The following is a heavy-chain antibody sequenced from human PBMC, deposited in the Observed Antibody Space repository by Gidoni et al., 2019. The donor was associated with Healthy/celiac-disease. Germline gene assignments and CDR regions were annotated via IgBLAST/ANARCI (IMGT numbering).Heavy chain of an antibody. Sequence: QVQLVESGGGVVQPGRSLRLSCAASGFTFSSYAMHWVRQAPGKGLEWVAVISYDGSNKYYADSVKGRFTISRDNSKNTLYLQMNSLRAEDTAVYYCASDLHDFWSGLISNWFDPWGQGTLVTVSS. CDR2: ISYDGSNK. D-gene: IGHD3-3*01. CDR3: ASDLHDFWSGLISNWFDP. J-gene: IGHJ5*02. V-gene: IGHV3-30-3*01. CDR1: GFTFSSYA.